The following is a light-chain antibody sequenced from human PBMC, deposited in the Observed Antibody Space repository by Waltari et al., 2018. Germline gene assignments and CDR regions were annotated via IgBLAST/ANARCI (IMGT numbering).Light chain of an antibody. J-gene: IGKJ2*01. V-gene: IGKV3-20*01. CDR3: QQYGSSPPYT. CDR2: GAS. CDR1: QSVSSSS. Sequence: EIVLPQSPGTLSLSPGERATLSCRASQSVSSSSLAWYQQKPGQAPRLLIYGASSRATGIPDRFSGSGSGTDFTLTISRLEPEDFAVYYCQQYGSSPPYTFGQGTKLEIK.